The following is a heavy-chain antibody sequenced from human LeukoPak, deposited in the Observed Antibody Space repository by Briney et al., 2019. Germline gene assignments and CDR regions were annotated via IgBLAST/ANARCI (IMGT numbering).Heavy chain of an antibody. CDR3: AIEGSSGYYPGDFDY. V-gene: IGHV3-23*01. CDR2: ISGSGGST. J-gene: IGHJ4*02. Sequence: PGGSLRLSCAASGFTFSSYAMSWVRQAPGKGLEWVSAISGSGGSTYYADSVKGRFTISRDNSKNTLYLQMNSLRAEDTAVYYCAIEGSSGYYPGDFDYWGQGTLVTVSS. D-gene: IGHD3-22*01. CDR1: GFTFSSYA.